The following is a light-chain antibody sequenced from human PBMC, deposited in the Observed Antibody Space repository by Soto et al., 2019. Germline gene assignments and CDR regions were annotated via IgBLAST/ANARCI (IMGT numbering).Light chain of an antibody. CDR3: QQYYDWPPT. CDR2: GAS. V-gene: IGKV3-15*01. J-gene: IGKJ1*01. CDR1: QTVNSR. Sequence: EVVLTQSPATQSSSPGERATLSCRASQTVNSRLAWYQHKPGQAPRLLIHGASTRATSNPGRFSGSGSGAEFTLTISSLQSEDFALYYCQQYYDWPPTFGQGTMVDI.